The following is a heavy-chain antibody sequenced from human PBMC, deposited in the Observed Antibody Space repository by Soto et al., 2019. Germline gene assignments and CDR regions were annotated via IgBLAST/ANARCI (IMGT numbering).Heavy chain of an antibody. CDR1: GFSLSTSGVG. CDR3: ARAFLGYGDYGGYYFDY. D-gene: IGHD4-17*01. Sequence: SGPTLVKPTQTLTLTCTFSGFSLSTSGVGVGWIRQPPGKALEWLALIYWDDDKRYSPSLKSRLTITKDTSKNQVVLNMTNMDPVETATYYCARAFLGYGDYGGYYFDYWGQGTLVTVSS. V-gene: IGHV2-5*02. J-gene: IGHJ4*02. CDR2: IYWDDDK.